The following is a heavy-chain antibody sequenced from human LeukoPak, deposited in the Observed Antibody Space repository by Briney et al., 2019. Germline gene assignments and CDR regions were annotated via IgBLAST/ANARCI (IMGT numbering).Heavy chain of an antibody. V-gene: IGHV4-39*07. CDR1: GGSISGGAYY. J-gene: IGHJ5*02. Sequence: SETLSLTCTVSGGSISGGAYYCGWIRQPPGKGLEWLGTIYYTGSTYYNPSLKSRLTISVDMSKNQFSLNLTSVTAADAAVYYCARDFRESGDLFGGYYTGFDPWGQGTLVTVSS. CDR3: ARDFRESGDLFGGYYTGFDP. D-gene: IGHD3-3*01. CDR2: IYYTGST.